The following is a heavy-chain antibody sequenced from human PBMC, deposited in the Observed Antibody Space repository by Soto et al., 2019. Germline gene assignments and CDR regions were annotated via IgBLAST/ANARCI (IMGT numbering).Heavy chain of an antibody. CDR3: ARGMTTITDLDY. CDR2: VYYSGAT. CDR1: GGSISNHY. V-gene: IGHV4-59*11. J-gene: IGHJ4*02. D-gene: IGHD4-4*01. Sequence: SETRSLTCTVSGGSISNHYWSWIRQPPGKGLEWIGYVYYSGATNYRPSLKSRVTISVDTSKNQFSLKMTYVTAADTAVYYCARGMTTITDLDYWGQGTLVTVSS.